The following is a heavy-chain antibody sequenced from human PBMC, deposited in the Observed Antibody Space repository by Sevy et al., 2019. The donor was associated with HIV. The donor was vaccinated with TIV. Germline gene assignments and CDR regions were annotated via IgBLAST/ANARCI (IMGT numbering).Heavy chain of an antibody. CDR2: LSFGCGEI. Sequence: GGSRRLSCAASGFTFSKYSMSWVRQPPGKGLEWVSTLSFGCGEINHADSVKGRFTISRDNSKNSLYLQMNNLRAEDTAVYYCAREGCTKPHDYWGQGTLVTVSS. CDR1: GFTFSKYS. D-gene: IGHD2-8*01. V-gene: IGHV3-23*01. CDR3: AREGCTKPHDY. J-gene: IGHJ4*02.